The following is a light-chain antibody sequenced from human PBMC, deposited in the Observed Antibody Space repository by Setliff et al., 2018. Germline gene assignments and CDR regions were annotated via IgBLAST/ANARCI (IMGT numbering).Light chain of an antibody. Sequence: QTVVTQEPSFSVSPGGTVTLTCGLSSGSVSTNYYPTWYQLTPGQAPRTLIYSTNIRSSGVPDRFSGSILGNKAALTITGAQADDESDYYCGLLVSSGLYVVGTGTKATVL. V-gene: IGLV8-61*01. CDR2: STN. CDR1: SGSVSTNYY. J-gene: IGLJ1*01. CDR3: GLLVSSGLYV.